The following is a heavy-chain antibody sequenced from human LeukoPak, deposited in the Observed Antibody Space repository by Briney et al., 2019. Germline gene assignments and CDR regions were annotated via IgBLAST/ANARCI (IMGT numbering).Heavy chain of an antibody. D-gene: IGHD2-21*02. J-gene: IGHJ4*02. CDR3: VVVTAISLPNFDY. V-gene: IGHV3-23*01. Sequence: PGGSLRLSCAASGFTFSSYAMSWVRQAPGKGLEWVSAISGSGGSTYYADSVKGRFTISRDNSKNTLYLQMNSLRAEDTAVYYCVVVTAISLPNFDYWGQGTLVTVSS. CDR1: GFTFSSYA. CDR2: ISGSGGST.